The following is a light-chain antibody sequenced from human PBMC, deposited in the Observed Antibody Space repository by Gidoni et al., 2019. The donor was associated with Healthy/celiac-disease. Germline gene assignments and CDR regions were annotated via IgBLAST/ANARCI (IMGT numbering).Light chain of an antibody. CDR1: QSVLYSSNNKNY. J-gene: IGKJ1*01. V-gene: IGKV4-1*01. Sequence: IVMTHSPASLAVSLGERATINCKTSQSVLYSSNNKNYLDWYQQKPGQPPKLLIDWASTRGSGVPDRFSGSGSGTDFTLTSSSLQAEDVAVYYCQQYYSTPQTFGQGTKVEIK. CDR2: WAS. CDR3: QQYYSTPQT.